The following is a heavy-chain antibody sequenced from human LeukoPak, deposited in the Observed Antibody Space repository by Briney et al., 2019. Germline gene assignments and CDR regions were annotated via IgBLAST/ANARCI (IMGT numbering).Heavy chain of an antibody. J-gene: IGHJ4*02. CDR3: AKVEGGDYYDSSGYYYAFDY. CDR2: ISGSGGST. V-gene: IGHV3-23*01. Sequence: PGGSLRLSCAASGFTFSNAWMSWVRQAPGKGLEWVSAISGSGGSTYYADSVKGRFTISRDNSKNTLYLQMNSLRAEDTAVYYCAKVEGGDYYDSSGYYYAFDYWGQGTLVTVSS. D-gene: IGHD3-22*01. CDR1: GFTFSNAW.